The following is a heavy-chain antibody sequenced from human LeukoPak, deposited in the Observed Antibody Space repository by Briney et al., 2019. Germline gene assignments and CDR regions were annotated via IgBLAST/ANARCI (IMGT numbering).Heavy chain of an antibody. CDR1: GFTFNIYA. CDR2: TSFDGGIK. Sequence: GGSLRLSCSASGFTFNIYAMHWVRQAPGKGLEWVAVTSFDGGIKYYADSVKGRFTISRDNSKNTLYLQMNSLRAEDTAVYYCAKDEFDPWGQGTLVTVSS. V-gene: IGHV3-30*07. CDR3: AKDEFDP. J-gene: IGHJ5*02.